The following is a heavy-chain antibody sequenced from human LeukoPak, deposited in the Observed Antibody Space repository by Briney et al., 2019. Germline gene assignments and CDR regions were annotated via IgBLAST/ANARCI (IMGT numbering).Heavy chain of an antibody. D-gene: IGHD6-13*01. V-gene: IGHV3-66*01. CDR2: IYSGGST. J-gene: IGHJ4*02. Sequence: RGSLRLSCAASRFTVSSNYMSWVRQAPGKRLEWVSVIYSGGSTYYADSVKGRFTISRDNSKNTMYLQMNSLRAEDTAVYYCARGGPAAGRFDYWGQGTLVTVSS. CDR3: ARGGPAAGRFDY. CDR1: RFTVSSNY.